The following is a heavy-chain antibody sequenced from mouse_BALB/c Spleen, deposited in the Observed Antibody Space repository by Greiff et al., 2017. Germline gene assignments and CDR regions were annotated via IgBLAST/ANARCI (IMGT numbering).Heavy chain of an antibody. CDR3: ARQTGTDYAMDY. CDR1: GFAFSSYD. CDR2: ISSGGGST. V-gene: IGHV5-12-1*01. D-gene: IGHD4-1*01. J-gene: IGHJ4*01. Sequence: EVKVEESGGGLVKPGGSLKLSCAASGFAFSSYDMSWVRQTPEKRLEWVAYISSGGGSTYYPDTVKGRFTISRDNAKNTLYLQMSSLKSEDTAMYYCARQTGTDYAMDYWGQGTSVTVSS.